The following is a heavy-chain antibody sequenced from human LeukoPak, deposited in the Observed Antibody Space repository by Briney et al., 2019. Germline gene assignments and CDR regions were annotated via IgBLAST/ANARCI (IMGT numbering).Heavy chain of an antibody. CDR1: GFTFSDYY. J-gene: IGHJ4*02. Sequence: PGGSLRLSCAASGFTFSDYYMSWIRQAQGKGLEWVSYIDIISTYTNYADSVKGRFTISRDNAKNSLYLQMNSLRAEDTAVYYCGTIAAAENYWGQGTLVTVSS. CDR2: IDIISTYT. D-gene: IGHD6-13*01. CDR3: GTIAAAENY. V-gene: IGHV3-11*03.